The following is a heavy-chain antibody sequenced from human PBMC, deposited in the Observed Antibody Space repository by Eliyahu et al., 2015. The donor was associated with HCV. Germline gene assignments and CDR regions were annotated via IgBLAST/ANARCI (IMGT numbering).Heavy chain of an antibody. Sequence: QLQLQESGPGLVKPSETLSLTCTVSGGSISSSSYYWGWIRQPPGKGLEWIGSIYYSGSTYYNPSPKSRVTISVDTSKNQFSLKLSSVTAADTAVYYCARQHIAAAGTGRFDPWGQGTLVTVSS. D-gene: IGHD6-13*01. V-gene: IGHV4-39*01. CDR1: GGSISSSSYY. CDR2: IYYSGST. CDR3: ARQHIAAAGTGRFDP. J-gene: IGHJ5*02.